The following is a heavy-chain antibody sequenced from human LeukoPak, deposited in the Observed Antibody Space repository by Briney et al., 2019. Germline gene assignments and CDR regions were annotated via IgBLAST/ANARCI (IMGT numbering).Heavy chain of an antibody. CDR2: MSGSTGTT. Sequence: PGGSLRLSCVASGFAFSSYSMSWVRQAPGKGLEWVSAMSGSTGTTAYAASVRGRFTISRDNSKNTLYLQMSSLRTEDTALYYCAKGRTAVRDTFDFWGQGTVVTVSS. V-gene: IGHV3-23*01. D-gene: IGHD1-1*01. CDR1: GFAFSSYS. J-gene: IGHJ3*01. CDR3: AKGRTAVRDTFDF.